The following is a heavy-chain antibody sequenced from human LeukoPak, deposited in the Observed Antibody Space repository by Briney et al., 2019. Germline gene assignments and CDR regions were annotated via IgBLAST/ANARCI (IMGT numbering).Heavy chain of an antibody. CDR3: ARAEGYCSSTSCYGLDY. V-gene: IGHV3-11*04. J-gene: IGHJ4*02. CDR2: ISSSGSTI. CDR1: GFTLSDYY. D-gene: IGHD2-2*01. Sequence: GGSLRLSCAASGFTLSDYYMSWIRQAPGKGLEWVSYISSSGSTIYYADSVKGRFTISRDNAKNSLYLQMNSLRAEDTAVYYCARAEGYCSSTSCYGLDYWGQGTLVTVSS.